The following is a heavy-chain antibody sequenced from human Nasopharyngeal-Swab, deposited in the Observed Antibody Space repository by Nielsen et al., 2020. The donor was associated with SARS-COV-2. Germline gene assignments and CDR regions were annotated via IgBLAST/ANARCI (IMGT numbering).Heavy chain of an antibody. V-gene: IGHV2-5*02. CDR3: AHRLKYDSSGYYLPYFDY. CDR2: IDWDDDK. J-gene: IGHJ4*02. Sequence: IRQPQGKALEWLARIDWDDDKRYSPSLKGRLTITKDTSKNQVVLTMTNMDPVDTATYYCAHRLKYDSSGYYLPYFDYWGQGTLVTVSS. D-gene: IGHD3-22*01.